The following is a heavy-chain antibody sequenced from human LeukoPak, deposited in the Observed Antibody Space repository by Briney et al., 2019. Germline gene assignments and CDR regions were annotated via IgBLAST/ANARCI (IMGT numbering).Heavy chain of an antibody. CDR1: GFTFSNYG. CDR2: ISYDGSKK. J-gene: IGHJ4*02. D-gene: IGHD3-22*01. CDR3: AKVGADPPLNYYDSSIDY. V-gene: IGHV3-30*18. Sequence: GGSLRLSCVVSGFTFSNYGMHWVRQAPGKGLEGVAVISYDGSKKYYADSVKGRFTISRDNSKNTLYLQMNSLRAEDTAVYYCAKVGADPPLNYYDSSIDYWGQGTLVTVSS.